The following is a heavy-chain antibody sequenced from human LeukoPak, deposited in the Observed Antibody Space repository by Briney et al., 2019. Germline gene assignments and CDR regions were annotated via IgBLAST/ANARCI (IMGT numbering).Heavy chain of an antibody. D-gene: IGHD3-22*01. CDR3: ARDSASTGYYYEDY. J-gene: IGHJ4*02. Sequence: PGGSLRLSCAASGFTVSSHYMSWVRQAPGKGLEWVSVIYSGGSTYYADSVKGRFTLSRDNSKNTLYLQMNSLRAEDTAVYYCARDSASTGYYYEDYWGQGTLVTVSS. CDR2: IYSGGST. V-gene: IGHV3-66*01. CDR1: GFTVSSHY.